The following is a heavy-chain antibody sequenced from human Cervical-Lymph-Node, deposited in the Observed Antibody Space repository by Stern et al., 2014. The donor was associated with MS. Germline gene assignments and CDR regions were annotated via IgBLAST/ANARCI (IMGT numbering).Heavy chain of an antibody. Sequence: EVQLVESGGGLVKPGGSLRLSCAASGFTFSSYSMNWVRQAPGQGLEWVSSISSASSYIYYADSVKGRFTISRDNAKNSLYLQMNSLRAEDTAVYYCARATCSGGSCYSGYWGQGTLVTVSS. CDR2: ISSASSYI. V-gene: IGHV3-21*01. CDR1: GFTFSSYS. CDR3: ARATCSGGSCYSGY. D-gene: IGHD2-15*01. J-gene: IGHJ4*02.